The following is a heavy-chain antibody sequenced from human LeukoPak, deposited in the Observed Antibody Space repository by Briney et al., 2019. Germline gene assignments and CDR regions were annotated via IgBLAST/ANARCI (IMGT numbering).Heavy chain of an antibody. D-gene: IGHD3-16*01. J-gene: IGHJ4*02. CDR1: GGSISTSY. CDR3: ARGGSYFGD. CDR2: ILYSGST. V-gene: IGHV4-59*01. Sequence: SETLSLTCTVSGGSISTSYWNWVRQPPGKGLEWIGYILYSGSTNYNPSLESRVTISVDTSKNQFSLKLTSVTAADTAVYYCARGGSYFGDWGQGTLVTVSS.